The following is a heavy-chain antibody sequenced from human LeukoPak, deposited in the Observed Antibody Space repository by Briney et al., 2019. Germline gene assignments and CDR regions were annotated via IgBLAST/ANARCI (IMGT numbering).Heavy chain of an antibody. CDR1: GYTLTELS. J-gene: IGHJ4*02. CDR2: FDPEDGET. D-gene: IGHD3-10*01. V-gene: IGHV1-24*01. Sequence: ASVKVSCKVSGYTLTELSMHWVRQAPGKGLEWMGGFDPEDGETIYAQKFQGRVTMTEDTSTDTAYMELSSLRSEDTAVYYCATRGRITMVRGVIITGFDFDYWGQGTLVTVS. CDR3: ATRGRITMVRGVIITGFDFDY.